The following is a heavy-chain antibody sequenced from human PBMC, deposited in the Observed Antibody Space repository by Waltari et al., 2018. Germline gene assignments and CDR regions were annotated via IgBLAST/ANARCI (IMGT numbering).Heavy chain of an antibody. V-gene: IGHV3-49*04. CDR3: TSGNYPGSSWYEDGRVVDY. CDR2: IRSKAYGGTT. D-gene: IGHD6-13*01. J-gene: IGHJ4*02. Sequence: EVQLVESGGGLVQPGRSLRLSCTASGFTFGDYAMSWVRQAPGKGLEGVGFIRSKAYGGTTEYAASVKGRFTISRDDSKSIAYLQMNSLKTEDTAVYYCTSGNYPGSSWYEDGRVVDYWGQGTLVTVSS. CDR1: GFTFGDYA.